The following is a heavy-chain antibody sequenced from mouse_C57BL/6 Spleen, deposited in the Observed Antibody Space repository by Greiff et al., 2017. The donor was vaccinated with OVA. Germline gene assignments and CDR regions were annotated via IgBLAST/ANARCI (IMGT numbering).Heavy chain of an antibody. CDR1: GYTFTSYW. Sequence: QVQLQQPGAELVLPGASVKLSCKASGYTFTSYWMHWVKQRPGQGLEWIGEIDPSDSYTNYNQKFKGKSTLTVDKSSSTAYMQLSSLTSEDSAVYCCARRGGIYDGYWYFDVWGTGTTVTVSS. CDR3: ARRGGIYDGYWYFDV. CDR2: IDPSDSYT. D-gene: IGHD2-3*01. J-gene: IGHJ1*03. V-gene: IGHV1-69*01.